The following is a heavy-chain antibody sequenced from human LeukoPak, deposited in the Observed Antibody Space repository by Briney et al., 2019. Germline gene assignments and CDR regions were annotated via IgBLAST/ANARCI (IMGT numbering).Heavy chain of an antibody. CDR3: ARDITMAGP. CDR2: IYYSGST. V-gene: IGHV4-59*01. Sequence: SETLSLTCTVSGGSISSYYWSWIRQPPGKGLEWIGYIYYSGSTNYNPSLKSRVTISVDTSKNQFSLKLSSVTAADTAVYYCARDITMAGPWGQGTLVTVSS. CDR1: GGSISSYY. J-gene: IGHJ5*02. D-gene: IGHD3-10*01.